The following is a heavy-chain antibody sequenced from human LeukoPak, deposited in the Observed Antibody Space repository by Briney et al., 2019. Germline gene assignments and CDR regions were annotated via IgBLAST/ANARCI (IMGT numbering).Heavy chain of an antibody. Sequence: GSLRLSCAASGFTFSDYYMSWIRQAPGKGLEWIGRIYTSGSTNYNPSLKSRVTMSVDTSKNQFSLKLSSVTAADTAVYYCAREYRLQWLRFDPWGQGTLVTVSS. CDR1: GFTFSDYY. CDR3: AREYRLQWLRFDP. J-gene: IGHJ5*02. V-gene: IGHV4-4*07. CDR2: IYTSGST. D-gene: IGHD6-19*01.